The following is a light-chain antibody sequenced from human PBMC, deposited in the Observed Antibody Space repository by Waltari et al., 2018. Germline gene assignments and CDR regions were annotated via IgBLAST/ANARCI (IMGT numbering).Light chain of an antibody. CDR1: QGIRND. CDR3: LQDYNYPRT. V-gene: IGKV1-6*01. J-gene: IGKJ1*01. Sequence: AIQMTQSPSSLSAYVGDSDHITCRASQGIRNDLGWYQQKPGKAPKLLIYAASSLQSGVPSRFSGSGSGTDFTLTISSLQPEDFATYYCLQDYNYPRTFGQGTKVEIK. CDR2: AAS.